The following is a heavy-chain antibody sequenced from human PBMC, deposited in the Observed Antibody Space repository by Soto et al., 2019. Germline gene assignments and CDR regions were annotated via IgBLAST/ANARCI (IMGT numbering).Heavy chain of an antibody. D-gene: IGHD3-10*01. CDR3: ARDPYYYGYIDY. J-gene: IGHJ4*02. Sequence: PGGSLRLSCAASGFSFRDYYMSWIRQAPGKGLEWVAYISSDSSYKNSAGSVRGRFTISRDNAKRSLFLQMNSLRAEGTAVYYCARDPYYYGYIDYWGQGTLVTVSS. CDR1: GFSFRDYY. CDR2: ISSDSSYK. V-gene: IGHV3-11*05.